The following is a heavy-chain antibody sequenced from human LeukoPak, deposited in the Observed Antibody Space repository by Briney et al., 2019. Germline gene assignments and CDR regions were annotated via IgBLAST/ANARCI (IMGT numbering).Heavy chain of an antibody. V-gene: IGHV3-23*01. CDR3: AKGGSDYYDSSGYYDAFDI. CDR1: GFTFSSYA. D-gene: IGHD3-22*01. J-gene: IGHJ3*02. CDR2: ISGSGGST. Sequence: GGSLRLSCAASGFTFSSYAMSWVRQAPGKGLEWVSAISGSGGSTYYADSVKGRFTISRDNSKNTLYLQMNSLRAEDTAVYYCAKGGSDYYDSSGYYDAFDIWGQGTMVTVSS.